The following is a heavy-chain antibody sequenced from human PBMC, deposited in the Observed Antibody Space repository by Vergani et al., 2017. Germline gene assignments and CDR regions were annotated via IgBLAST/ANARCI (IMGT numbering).Heavy chain of an antibody. CDR1: EYSYGNYW. D-gene: IGHD2/OR15-2a*01. CDR2: IYSADSDT. V-gene: IGHV5-51*01. J-gene: IGHJ4*02. Sequence: EVALVQSGPEMRKPGESLKISCKGSEYSYGNYWIGWVRQMPGQGLEWMGIIYSADSDTRYSLSFQGQVTISADKSISTAFLQCDSLKDSDTALYYCARHTTYTDSWGQGTLVTVSS. CDR3: ARHTTYTDS.